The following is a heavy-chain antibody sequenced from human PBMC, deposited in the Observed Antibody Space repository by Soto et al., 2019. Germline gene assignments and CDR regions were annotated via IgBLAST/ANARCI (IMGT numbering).Heavy chain of an antibody. CDR2: IIPIFGTA. CDR1: GGTFSSYA. D-gene: IGHD4-17*01. V-gene: IGHV1-69*01. CDR3: ARDDYGDNYYYYYGMDV. Sequence: QVQLVQSGAEVKKPGSSVKVSCKASGGTFSSYAISWVRQAPGQGLEWMGGIIPIFGTANYAQKFQGRVTITADESTSTAYMELSSLRSEDTAVYYCARDDYGDNYYYYYGMDVWDQGTTVTVSS. J-gene: IGHJ6*02.